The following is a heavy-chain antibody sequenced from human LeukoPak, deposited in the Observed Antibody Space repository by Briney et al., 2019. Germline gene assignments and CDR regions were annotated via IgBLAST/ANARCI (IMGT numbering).Heavy chain of an antibody. CDR2: IYSGGGT. CDR1: GFTVSNTY. CDR3: ARFDPGYNFDY. V-gene: IGHV3-53*01. D-gene: IGHD1-1*01. Sequence: TGGSLRLSCAASGFTVSNTYMSWVRQAPGKGLEWVSLIYSGGGTYYADSVKGRFTISRDNSKNTLYLQMNSLRAEDTAVYYCARFDPGYNFDYWGQGTLVTVSS. J-gene: IGHJ4*02.